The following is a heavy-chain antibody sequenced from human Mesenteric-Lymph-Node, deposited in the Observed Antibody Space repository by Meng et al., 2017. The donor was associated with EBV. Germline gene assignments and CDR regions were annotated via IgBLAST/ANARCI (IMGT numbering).Heavy chain of an antibody. CDR3: ARGDDFGDYPAH. D-gene: IGHD4-17*01. CDR2: ISPYNGNT. Sequence: QVQGVQSGAEVKKPGASAKVSCKTSGYTFTNYGINWVRQAPGQGLEWMGWISPYNGNTQYVQKFQGRVTMTTDTSTNTAYMELRSLRSDDTAVYYCARGDDFGDYPAHWGQGTLVTVSS. J-gene: IGHJ1*01. CDR1: GYTFTNYG. V-gene: IGHV1-18*01.